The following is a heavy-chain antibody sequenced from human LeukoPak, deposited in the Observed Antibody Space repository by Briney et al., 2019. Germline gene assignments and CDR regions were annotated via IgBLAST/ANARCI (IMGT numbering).Heavy chain of an antibody. V-gene: IGHV3-7*01. J-gene: IGHJ4*02. Sequence: SGGSLRLPCAASGFTFSSFWMNWVRQAPGEGLEWVANIEGDGSEKYYVDSVKGRFTISRGNAKNSLYLEMNNLRPEDTAVYYCARGHYGDQRQWGQGTLVTVSS. CDR1: GFTFSSFW. CDR2: IEGDGSEK. CDR3: ARGHYGDQRQ. D-gene: IGHD4-17*01.